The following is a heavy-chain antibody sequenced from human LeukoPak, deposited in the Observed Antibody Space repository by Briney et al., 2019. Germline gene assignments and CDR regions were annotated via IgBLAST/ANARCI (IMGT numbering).Heavy chain of an antibody. Sequence: SETLSLTCAVYGGSFSGYYWSWIRQPPGKGLEWIGYIYYSGSTNYNPSLKSRVTISVDTSKNQFSLKLSSVTAADTAVYYCASSRWLQSDFDYWGQGTLVTVSS. D-gene: IGHD5-24*01. CDR1: GGSFSGYY. CDR3: ASSRWLQSDFDY. V-gene: IGHV4-59*01. J-gene: IGHJ4*02. CDR2: IYYSGST.